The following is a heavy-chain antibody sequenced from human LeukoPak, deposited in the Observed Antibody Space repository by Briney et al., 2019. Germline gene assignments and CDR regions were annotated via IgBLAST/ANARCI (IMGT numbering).Heavy chain of an antibody. J-gene: IGHJ4*02. CDR2: IRGSGGGT. D-gene: IGHD2-21*02. V-gene: IGHV3-23*01. CDR3: VKARMPHCGTDCLES. Sequence: PGGSLRLSCAASGFTLRSYDMSWVRQAPGKGLEWVSVIRGSGGGTYYADSVKGRFTISRDNSKNTVYLQMNSLRAEDTAVYYCVKARMPHCGTDCLESWGQGTLVTVSS. CDR1: GFTLRSYD.